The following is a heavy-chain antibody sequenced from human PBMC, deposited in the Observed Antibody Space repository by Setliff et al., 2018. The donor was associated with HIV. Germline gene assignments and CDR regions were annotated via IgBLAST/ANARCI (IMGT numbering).Heavy chain of an antibody. CDR1: GYIFNNYG. D-gene: IGHD7-27*01. CDR2: FNTYNGNT. V-gene: IGHV1-18*01. J-gene: IGHJ4*02. Sequence: ASVKVSCKTSGYIFNNYGISWVRQAPGQGLEWMGWFNTYNGNTNYAQNFQGRVTMTRDTSINTAYMELSRLRSDDTAVYYCARQLSNSLDYWGQGTLVTVSS. CDR3: ARQLSNSLDY.